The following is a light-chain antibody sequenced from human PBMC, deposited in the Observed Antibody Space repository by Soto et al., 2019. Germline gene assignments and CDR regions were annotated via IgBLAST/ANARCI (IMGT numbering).Light chain of an antibody. J-gene: IGKJ3*01. CDR2: GAS. V-gene: IGKV1-39*01. CDR1: QNIRNY. CDR3: QQSYTAVFT. Sequence: GDRVTITCRASQNIRNYLNWYQQKPGKAPNLLIYGASSLQSGVPSRFSGSGSETDFTLTINNLQPEDFAAYYCQQSYTAVFTFGPGTKVDIK.